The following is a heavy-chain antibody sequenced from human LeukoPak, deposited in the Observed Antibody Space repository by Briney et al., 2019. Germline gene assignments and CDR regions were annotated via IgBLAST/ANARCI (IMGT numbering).Heavy chain of an antibody. J-gene: IGHJ4*02. V-gene: IGHV4-59*01. Sequence: PSETLSLTCTVSGGSISSYYWSWIRQPPGKGLEWIGYIYYSGSTNYNPSLKSRVTISVDTSKNQFSLKLSSVTAADTAVYYCAGVVVGATAFDYWGQGTLVTVSS. CDR1: GGSISSYY. CDR2: IYYSGST. D-gene: IGHD1-26*01. CDR3: AGVVVGATAFDY.